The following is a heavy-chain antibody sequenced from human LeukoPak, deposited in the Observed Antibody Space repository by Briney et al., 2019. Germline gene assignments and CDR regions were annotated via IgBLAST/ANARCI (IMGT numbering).Heavy chain of an antibody. Sequence: PGRSLRLSCAASGFTFSSYGMHWVRQAPGKGLEWVAVISYDGSNKYYADSVKGRFTISRDNSKNTLYLQMNSLRAEDTAVYYCAKEVATISWQYFDYWGQGTLVTVSS. D-gene: IGHD5-12*01. V-gene: IGHV3-30*18. CDR3: AKEVATISWQYFDY. CDR2: ISYDGSNK. J-gene: IGHJ4*02. CDR1: GFTFSSYG.